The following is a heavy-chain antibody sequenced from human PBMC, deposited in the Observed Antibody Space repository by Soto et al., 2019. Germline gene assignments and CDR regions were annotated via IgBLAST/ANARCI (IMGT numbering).Heavy chain of an antibody. V-gene: IGHV4-59*08. D-gene: IGHD3-10*01. CDR1: GGSISSYY. J-gene: IGHJ3*02. CDR2: IYYSGST. CDR3: ARLGDSLLWCGELFPI. Sequence: QVQLQESGPGLVKPSETLSLTCTVSGGSISSYYWSWIRQPPGKGLEWIGYIYYSGSTNYNPSLTGRVTVSXXTXKXXFTLKLSAVTAADTAVYYCARLGDSLLWCGELFPIWGQGTMVTVSS.